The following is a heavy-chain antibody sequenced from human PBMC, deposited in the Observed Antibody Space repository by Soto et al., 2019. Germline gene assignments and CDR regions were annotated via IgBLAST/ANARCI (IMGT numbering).Heavy chain of an antibody. CDR3: ARFNETGTTRIFAFDI. CDR1: GGSISSGGYS. V-gene: IGHV4-30-2*02. D-gene: IGHD1-7*01. Sequence: SETLSLTCAVSGGSISSGGYSWSWIRQPPGKGLEWIGYIYHSGSTYYNPSLKSRVTISVDRSKNQFSLKLSSLRSEDTAVYYCARFNETGTTRIFAFDIWGQGTMVTVSS. CDR2: IYHSGST. J-gene: IGHJ3*02.